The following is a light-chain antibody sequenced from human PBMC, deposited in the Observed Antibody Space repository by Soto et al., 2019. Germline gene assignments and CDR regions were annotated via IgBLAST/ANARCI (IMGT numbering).Light chain of an antibody. V-gene: IGKV3D-15*01. J-gene: IGKJ3*01. CDR3: QQYNNWVFT. CDR2: AAS. Sequence: MTQSPATLSVSPGERATLSCRASQSISSNLAWYQQKPGQAPRLLIYAASTRATGFPARFSGSGSGTEFTLTISSLQSEDFAVYYCQQYNNWVFTFGPGTKVDIK. CDR1: QSISSN.